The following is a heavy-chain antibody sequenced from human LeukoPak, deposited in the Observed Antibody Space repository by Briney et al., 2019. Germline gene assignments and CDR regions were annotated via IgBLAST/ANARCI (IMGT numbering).Heavy chain of an antibody. V-gene: IGHV4-4*07. D-gene: IGHD2-2*01. CDR2: IYTSGST. CDR3: ARAFPTYCSSTSCYEDELNWFDP. Sequence: SETLSLTCTVSGGSISSYYWSWIRQPAGKGLEWIGRIYTSGSTNYNPSLKSRVTMSVDTSKNQFSLKLSSVTAADTAVYYCARAFPTYCSSTSCYEDELNWFDPWGQGTLVTVSS. CDR1: GGSISSYY. J-gene: IGHJ5*02.